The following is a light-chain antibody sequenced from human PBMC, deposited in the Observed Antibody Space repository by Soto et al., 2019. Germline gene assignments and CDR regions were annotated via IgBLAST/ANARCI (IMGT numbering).Light chain of an antibody. V-gene: IGLV2-14*01. J-gene: IGLJ3*02. CDR2: EVS. CDR3: SSYTSSSTWV. Sequence: QSALTQPASVSGSPGQSITISCTGTSGDIGGYNYVSWYQQHPGKAPKFMIYEVSNRPSGVSNRFSGSKSGNTASLTISGLQAEDEADYYCSSYTSSSTWVFGGGTKLTVL. CDR1: SGDIGGYNY.